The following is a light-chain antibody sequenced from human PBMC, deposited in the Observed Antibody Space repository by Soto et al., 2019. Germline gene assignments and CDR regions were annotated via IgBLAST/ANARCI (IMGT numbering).Light chain of an antibody. Sequence: EKVMTQSPATLSVSPGERATLSCRASQSVSSNLAWYQQKPGQAPRLLVYGASTRPTGIPTRFSGSGSGTEFTLTISSLQSEDFAVYYCQQYNNWPLWTFGQGTKVDIK. CDR2: GAS. CDR1: QSVSSN. J-gene: IGKJ1*01. CDR3: QQYNNWPLWT. V-gene: IGKV3-15*01.